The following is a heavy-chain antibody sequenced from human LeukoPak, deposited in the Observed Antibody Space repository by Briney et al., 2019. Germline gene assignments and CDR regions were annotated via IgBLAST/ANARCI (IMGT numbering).Heavy chain of an antibody. D-gene: IGHD1-14*01. J-gene: IGHJ6*03. CDR1: GFTFSSYE. CDR3: ARDRGNQRGYYYYYMDV. V-gene: IGHV3-21*05. CDR2: ISTSSSYI. Sequence: GGSLRLPCAASGFTFSSYEMNWVRQAPGKGLEWVSCISTSSSYIYYADSVKGRFTISRDNAKNSLYLQMNSLRAEDTAVYYCARDRGNQRGYYYYYMDVWGKGTTVTVSS.